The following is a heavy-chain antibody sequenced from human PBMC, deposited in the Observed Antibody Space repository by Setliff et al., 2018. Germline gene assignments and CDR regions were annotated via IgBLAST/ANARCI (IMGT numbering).Heavy chain of an antibody. Sequence: PGGSLRLSCAASGFTFNGYAMNWVRQVPGKGLEWVAVISSDGNIKFHAESVKGRFTISRDNSKNTQYLQMHSLRPEDTAVYYCAKEITEVIISGLDFRGQGTVVTVSS. D-gene: IGHD3-16*01. CDR2: ISSDGNIK. CDR3: AKEITEVIISGLDF. V-gene: IGHV3-30-3*01. CDR1: GFTFNGYA. J-gene: IGHJ4*02.